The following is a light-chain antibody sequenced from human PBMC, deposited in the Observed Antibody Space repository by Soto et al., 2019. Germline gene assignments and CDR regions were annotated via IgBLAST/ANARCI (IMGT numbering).Light chain of an antibody. CDR3: HHFGSSPET. J-gene: IGKJ1*01. Sequence: VLTQSPGTLSLSPGARATLSCRASRSVSDSYLAWYQQKPGRAPRLLFYAAIRRATGIPDRFSGSGSGTDFTLTISTLEPDDFAVYYCHHFGSSPETFGQGTKVE. V-gene: IGKV3-20*01. CDR1: RSVSDSY. CDR2: AAI.